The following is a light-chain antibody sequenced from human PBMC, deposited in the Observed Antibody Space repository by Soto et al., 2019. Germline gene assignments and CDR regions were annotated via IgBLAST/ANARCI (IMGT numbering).Light chain of an antibody. CDR2: AAS. CDR1: QSISSY. CDR3: QQSYSTLWT. Sequence: DIQMTQSPSSLSASVGDRVTITCRASQSISSYLNWYQQKPGKAPKLLIYAASSLQSGVPSRFSGSGSGTDFTLTISSLQPEDFATYYCQQSYSTLWTCGQATKVEIK. J-gene: IGKJ1*01. V-gene: IGKV1-39*01.